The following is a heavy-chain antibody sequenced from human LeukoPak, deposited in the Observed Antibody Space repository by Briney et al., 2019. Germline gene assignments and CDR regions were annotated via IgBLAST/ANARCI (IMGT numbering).Heavy chain of an antibody. CDR2: IRSKAYGGTT. Sequence: SLRLSCTASGFTFGDYAMSWVRQAPGKGLEWVGFIRSKAYGGTTEYAASVKGRFTISRDDSKSIAYLQMNSLKTEDTAVYYCTRDVEYSSSWPYYFDYWGQGTLVTVSS. CDR1: GFTFGDYA. CDR3: TRDVEYSSSWPYYFDY. V-gene: IGHV3-49*04. D-gene: IGHD6-13*01. J-gene: IGHJ4*02.